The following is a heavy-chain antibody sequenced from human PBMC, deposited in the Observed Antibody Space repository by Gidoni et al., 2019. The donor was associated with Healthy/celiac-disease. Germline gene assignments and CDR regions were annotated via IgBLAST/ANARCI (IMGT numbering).Heavy chain of an antibody. D-gene: IGHD6-19*01. J-gene: IGHJ6*02. CDR2: ISGNSGSR. CDR3: AKDYSIAVAGTWGMDV. CDR1: GFTFDDYA. Sequence: EVQLVESGGGLAPPGRSLRLSCAASGFTFDDYAMHWVRQAPGKGLEWVSGISGNSGSRGYADSVKGRVTISRDNAKNSLYLQMNSLRAEDTALYYCAKDYSIAVAGTWGMDVWGQGTTVTVSS. V-gene: IGHV3-9*01.